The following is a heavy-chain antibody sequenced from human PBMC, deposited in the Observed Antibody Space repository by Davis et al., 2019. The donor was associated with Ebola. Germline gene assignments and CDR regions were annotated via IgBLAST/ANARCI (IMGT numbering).Heavy chain of an antibody. V-gene: IGHV1-46*01. CDR1: GNTFTNFH. J-gene: IGHJ4*02. CDR3: ARDYIVGATQRYFDY. CDR2: FNPHDGGS. D-gene: IGHD1-26*01. Sequence: AASVKVSCKASGNTFTNFHIHWVRQAPGQGLEWMGIFNPHDGGSTYAQKFQGRVTMTRDTSTSTVYMELSSLRSEDTAVYYCARDYIVGATQRYFDYWGQGALVTVSS.